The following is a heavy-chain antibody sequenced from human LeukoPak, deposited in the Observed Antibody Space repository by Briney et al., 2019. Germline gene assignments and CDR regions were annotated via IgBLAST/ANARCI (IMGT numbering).Heavy chain of an antibody. CDR1: GFTFSSYA. V-gene: IGHV3-30-3*01. J-gene: IGHJ6*02. D-gene: IGHD3-3*01. CDR2: ISYDGSNK. Sequence: PGGSLRLSCAASGFTFSSYAMHWVRQAPGKGLEWVAVISYDGSNKYYADSVKGRFTISRDNSKNTLYLQMKSLRAEDTAVYYCARVPYYDFWSGYYTTPYYYYGMDVWGQGTTVTVSS. CDR3: ARVPYYDFWSGYYTTPYYYYGMDV.